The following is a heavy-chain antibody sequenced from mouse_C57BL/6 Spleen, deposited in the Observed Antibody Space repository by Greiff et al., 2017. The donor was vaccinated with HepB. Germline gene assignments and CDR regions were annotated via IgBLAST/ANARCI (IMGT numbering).Heavy chain of an antibody. Sequence: VQLQQSGTELVKPGASVKLSCKASGYTFTSYWMHWVKQRPGQGLEWIGNINPSNGGTNYNEKFKSKATLTVDKSSSTAYMQLSSLTSEDSAVYYCARELGWVKYYFDYWGQGTTLTVSS. CDR3: ARELGWVKYYFDY. CDR2: INPSNGGT. J-gene: IGHJ2*01. CDR1: GYTFTSYW. D-gene: IGHD4-1*01. V-gene: IGHV1-53*01.